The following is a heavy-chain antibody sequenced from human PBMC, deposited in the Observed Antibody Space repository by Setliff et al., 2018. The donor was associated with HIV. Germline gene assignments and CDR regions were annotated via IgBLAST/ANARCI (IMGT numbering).Heavy chain of an antibody. V-gene: IGHV3-15*01. CDR3: TVMYCSGGDCYSAY. CDR1: GFNFKNAW. CDR2: LKTTGEGGAM. Sequence: LRLSCAASGFNFKNAWMTWVRQAPGRGLEWVGRLKTTGEGGAMDFVAPVKGRFNISRDDSKNTLYLQMNSLRTEDTAIYYCTVMYCSGGDCYSAYWGRGTLVTVSS. D-gene: IGHD2-15*01. J-gene: IGHJ4*02.